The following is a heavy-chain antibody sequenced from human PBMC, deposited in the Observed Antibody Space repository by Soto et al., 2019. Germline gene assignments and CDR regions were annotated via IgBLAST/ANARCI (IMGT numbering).Heavy chain of an antibody. CDR1: GCPVSRGSYY. CDR3: AGGKRGRYCHSYYFDY. CDR2: IYYSGST. J-gene: IGHJ4*02. Sequence: SETLSLPCTVSGCPVSRGSYYWSWNRQPPGKGLEWIGYIYYSGSTNYNPSLKSRVTISVDTSKNQFSLKLSSVTAADAAVYYCAGGKRGRYCHSYYFDYWGQGTMGTVSS. V-gene: IGHV4-61*01. D-gene: IGHD2-15*01.